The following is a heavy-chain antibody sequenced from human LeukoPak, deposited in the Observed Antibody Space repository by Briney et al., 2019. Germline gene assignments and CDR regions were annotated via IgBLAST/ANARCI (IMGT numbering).Heavy chain of an antibody. D-gene: IGHD3-22*01. CDR3: ASQGYYYDSNARGYGMDV. CDR1: GYTFTSYD. Sequence: ASVKVSCKASGYTFTSYDINWVRQATGQGLEWMGWMNPNSGNTGYAQKFQGRVTMTRNTSISTAYMELSSLRSEDTAVYYCASQGYYYDSNARGYGMDVWGQGTTVTVSS. CDR2: MNPNSGNT. V-gene: IGHV1-8*01. J-gene: IGHJ6*02.